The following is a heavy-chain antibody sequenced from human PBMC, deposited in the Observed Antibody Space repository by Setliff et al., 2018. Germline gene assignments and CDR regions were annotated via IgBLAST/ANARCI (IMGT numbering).Heavy chain of an antibody. Sequence: PSETLSLTCTVSDDSISSRHYYWSWIRQPAGKGLEWLGQIYTSWSTNYNPSLKGRATLSIDASKRQFSLKLTSVTAADTAVYYCAKEGYYDSSGYYVPAEYFQHWGQGTLVTVSS. V-gene: IGHV4-61*09. CDR1: DDSISSRHYY. CDR3: AKEGYYDSSGYYVPAEYFQH. D-gene: IGHD3-22*01. CDR2: IYTSWST. J-gene: IGHJ1*01.